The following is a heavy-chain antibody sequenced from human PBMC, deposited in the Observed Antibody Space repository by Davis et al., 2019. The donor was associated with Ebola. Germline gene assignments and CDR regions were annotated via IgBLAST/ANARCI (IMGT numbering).Heavy chain of an antibody. V-gene: IGHV3-33*08. CDR2: IWYDGSNK. Sequence: GGSLRLSCAASGFTFSSYSMNWVRQAPGKGLEWVAVIWYDGSNKYYADSVKGRFTISRDNSKNTPYLQMNSLRAEDTAVYYCARQDRYYYDSSGYYLGYWGQGTLVTVSS. D-gene: IGHD3-22*01. J-gene: IGHJ4*02. CDR3: ARQDRYYYDSSGYYLGY. CDR1: GFTFSSYS.